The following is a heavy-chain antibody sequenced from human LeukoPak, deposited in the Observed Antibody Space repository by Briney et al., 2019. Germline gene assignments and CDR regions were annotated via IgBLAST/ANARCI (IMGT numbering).Heavy chain of an antibody. J-gene: IGHJ4*02. CDR1: GYTFTGYY. D-gene: IGHD3-3*02. CDR3: ARDSQPIFGVVISLNFAY. V-gene: IGHV1-2*02. CDR2: INPNSGGT. Sequence: ASVKVSCKASGYTFTGYYMHWVRQAPGQGREWMGWINPNSGGTNYAQEFQGRVTMTRDTSISTAYMELSRLRSDDTAVYYCARDSQPIFGVVISLNFAYWGQGTLVTASS.